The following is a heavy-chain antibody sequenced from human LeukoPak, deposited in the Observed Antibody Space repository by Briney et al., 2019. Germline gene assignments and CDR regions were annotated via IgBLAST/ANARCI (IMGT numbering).Heavy chain of an antibody. V-gene: IGHV3-23*01. D-gene: IGHD3-10*01. CDR2: ISGSGGGT. Sequence: GGSLRLSCAASGFTFSNYAMSWVRQAPGKGLEGVSVISGSGGGTYYADSVKGRFTISSDNSKNTLYLQMNSLRAEDTAVYYCAKVMGMWFGDYWGQGTLVTVSS. J-gene: IGHJ4*02. CDR3: AKVMGMWFGDY. CDR1: GFTFSNYA.